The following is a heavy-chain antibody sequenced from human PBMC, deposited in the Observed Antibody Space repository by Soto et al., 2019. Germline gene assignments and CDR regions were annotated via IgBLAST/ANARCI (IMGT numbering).Heavy chain of an antibody. CDR3: ARDPYHVLMVNAPNLYGMDV. D-gene: IGHD2-8*01. V-gene: IGHV1-18*01. CDR2: ISAYNGNT. Sequence: ASVKVSCKASGYTFTTYDISWVRQAPGQGLEWMGRISAYNGNTNYPQSLQGRLTMTTDTSTTTAYMELRSLRSDDTAVYYCARDPYHVLMVNAPNLYGMDVWGQGTTVTVSS. J-gene: IGHJ6*02. CDR1: GYTFTTYD.